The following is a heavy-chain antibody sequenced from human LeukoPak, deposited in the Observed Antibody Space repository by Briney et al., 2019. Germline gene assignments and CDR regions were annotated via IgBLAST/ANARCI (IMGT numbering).Heavy chain of an antibody. CDR1: GGSISSYY. D-gene: IGHD3-10*01. Sequence: PSETLSLTCTVSGGSISSYYWSWIRQPPGKGLEWIGYIYYSGSTNYNPSLKSRVTISVDTSKSQFSLKLSSVTAADTAVYYCARGSGSYYNRYYFDYWGQGTLVTVSS. CDR2: IYYSGST. V-gene: IGHV4-59*08. CDR3: ARGSGSYYNRYYFDY. J-gene: IGHJ4*02.